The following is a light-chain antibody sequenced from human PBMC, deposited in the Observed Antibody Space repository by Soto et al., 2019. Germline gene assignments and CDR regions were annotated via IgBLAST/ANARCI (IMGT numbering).Light chain of an antibody. J-gene: IGKJ1*01. CDR1: QSVSNN. CDR2: GAS. V-gene: IGKV3-15*01. CDR3: QQYYNWPRT. Sequence: ETVMTQSPATLSVSPGESATLSCRAGQSVSNNLAWYQQKPGQAPRLLIYGASSRATGIPATFSGSGSETQFTLTISSLQSEDFAVYYCQQYYNWPRTFGQGTKV.